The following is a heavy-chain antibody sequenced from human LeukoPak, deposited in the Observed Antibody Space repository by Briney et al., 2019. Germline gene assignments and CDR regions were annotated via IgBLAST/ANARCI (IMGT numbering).Heavy chain of an antibody. Sequence: GGSLRLSCAASGFTFNNYVMSWVRQAPGGGLGWVSAISGSGGSTYYADSVKGRFTISRDNSKNTLYLQMNSLRAEDTAVYYCAKATDSSGFDYWGQGTLVTVSS. CDR2: ISGSGGST. D-gene: IGHD3-22*01. CDR1: GFTFNNYV. CDR3: AKATDSSGFDY. J-gene: IGHJ4*02. V-gene: IGHV3-23*01.